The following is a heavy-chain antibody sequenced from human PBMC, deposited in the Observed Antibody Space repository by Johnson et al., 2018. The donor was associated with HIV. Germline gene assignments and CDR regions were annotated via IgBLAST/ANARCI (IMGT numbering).Heavy chain of an antibody. CDR2: IYSGGRT. CDR3: ASFWATGAFDI. D-gene: IGHD3-10*01. J-gene: IGHJ3*02. CDR1: GFTVSSNY. Sequence: VQLVEFGGGLIQPGGSLRLSCAASGFTVSSNYMSWVRQAPGKGLEWVSIIYSGGRTYHADSVKGRFTISRDNAKNTLYLQMNSLRAEDTAVYYCASFWATGAFDIWGQGTMVTVSS. V-gene: IGHV3-53*01.